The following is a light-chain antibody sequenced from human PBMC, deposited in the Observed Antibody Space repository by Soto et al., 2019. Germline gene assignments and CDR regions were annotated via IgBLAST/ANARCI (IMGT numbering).Light chain of an antibody. Sequence: EIVSTQSPGTLSLSPGERATLSCRASQSVSSSYLAWYQQKPGQAPRLLIYGTSSRATGIPDRFSGSGSGTDFTLTISRLEPEDFAVYYCQQYGNSPITFGQGTRLEI. CDR3: QQYGNSPIT. CDR1: QSVSSSY. J-gene: IGKJ5*01. CDR2: GTS. V-gene: IGKV3-20*01.